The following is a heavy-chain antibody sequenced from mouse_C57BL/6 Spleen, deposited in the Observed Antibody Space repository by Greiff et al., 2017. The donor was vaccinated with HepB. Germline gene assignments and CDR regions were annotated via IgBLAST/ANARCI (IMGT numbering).Heavy chain of an antibody. CDR2: ISSGGSYT. D-gene: IGHD2-4*01. CDR3: ARHEDYDGFAY. J-gene: IGHJ3*01. V-gene: IGHV5-6*01. CDR1: GFTFSSYG. Sequence: EVQLQQSGGDLVKPGGSLKLSCAASGFTFSSYGMSWVRQTPDKRLEWVATISSGGSYTYYPDSVKGRFTISRDNAKNTLYLQMSSLTSEDTAMYYCARHEDYDGFAYWGQGTLVTVSA.